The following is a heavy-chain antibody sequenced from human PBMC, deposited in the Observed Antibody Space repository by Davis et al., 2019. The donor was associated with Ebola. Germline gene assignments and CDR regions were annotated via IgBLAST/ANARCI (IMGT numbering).Heavy chain of an antibody. Sequence: GESLKISCSASGFTFSSYAMHWVRQAPGKGLEYVSAISSNGGSTYYADSVKGRFTISRDNSKNTLYLQMNSLRAEDTAVYYCARAFVRQQLVRLYDYWGQGTLVTVSS. D-gene: IGHD6-13*01. J-gene: IGHJ4*02. CDR3: ARAFVRQQLVRLYDY. CDR1: GFTFSSYA. CDR2: ISSNGGST. V-gene: IGHV3-64*04.